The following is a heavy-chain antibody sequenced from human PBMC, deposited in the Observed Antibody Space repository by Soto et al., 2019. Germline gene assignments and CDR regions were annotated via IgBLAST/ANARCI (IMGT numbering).Heavy chain of an antibody. Sequence: GGSLRLSCAASGFTFSSYGMHWVRQAPGKGLEWVAVISYDGSNKYYADSVKGRFTISRDNSKNRLKLQRNSLRAGDTAVYYGALQSDSSSWSLYYYYYGMDVWGQGTTVTVSS. V-gene: IGHV3-30*03. D-gene: IGHD6-13*01. CDR2: ISYDGSNK. J-gene: IGHJ6*02. CDR3: ALQSDSSSWSLYYYYYGMDV. CDR1: GFTFSSYG.